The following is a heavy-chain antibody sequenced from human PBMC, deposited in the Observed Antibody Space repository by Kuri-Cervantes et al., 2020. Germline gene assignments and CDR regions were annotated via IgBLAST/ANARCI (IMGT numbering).Heavy chain of an antibody. J-gene: IGHJ4*02. Sequence: SQTLSLTCAVYGGSFSGYYWSWIRQPPGKGLEWIGEINHSGSTNYNPSLKSRVTISVDTSKNQFSLKLSSVTAADTAVSYCARGLAGVNQRTYYDSWGQGTLVTVSS. CDR2: INHSGST. CDR1: GGSFSGYY. V-gene: IGHV4-34*01. CDR3: ARGLAGVNQRTYYDS. D-gene: IGHD2-8*01.